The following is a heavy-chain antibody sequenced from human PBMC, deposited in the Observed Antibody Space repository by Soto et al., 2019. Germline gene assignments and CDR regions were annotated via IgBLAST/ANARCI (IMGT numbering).Heavy chain of an antibody. CDR2: ISYDGSNK. D-gene: IGHD4-17*01. Sequence: QVQLVESGGGVVQPGTSLRLSCVASGFTFSNYAMNWVRQAPGKGLEWVAVISYDGSNKYYVDSVKGRITISRDNSRNTLYLQMNNLRAEDTAMYYCARDLGNNYGSFAYWGQGTLVTVSS. CDR1: GFTFSNYA. CDR3: ARDLGNNYGSFAY. J-gene: IGHJ4*02. V-gene: IGHV3-30-3*01.